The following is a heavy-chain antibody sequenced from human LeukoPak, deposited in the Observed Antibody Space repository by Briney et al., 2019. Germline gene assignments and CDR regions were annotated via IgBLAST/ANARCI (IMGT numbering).Heavy chain of an antibody. CDR3: ARPLGYCSDSRCPQSWFDP. J-gene: IGHJ5*02. CDR1: GGSISRYY. CDR2: INYSGST. Sequence: SETLSLTCTVSGGSISRYYWSWIRQPPGKGLEWIGYINYSGSTNYNPSLKSRVIMSVDTSKNQFSLKLSSVTAADTAVYYCARPLGYCSDSRCPQSWFDPWGQGTLVTVSS. D-gene: IGHD2-15*01. V-gene: IGHV4-59*04.